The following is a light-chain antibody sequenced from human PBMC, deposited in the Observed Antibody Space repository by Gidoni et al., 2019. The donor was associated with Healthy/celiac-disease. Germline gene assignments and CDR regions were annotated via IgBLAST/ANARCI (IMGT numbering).Light chain of an antibody. CDR3: QQYGSSRCT. CDR1: QSVSSSY. J-gene: IGKJ2*01. CDR2: GAS. Sequence: VLTYSPGTLSSSPGQRATLSCRASQSVSSSYLAWDHQQPGQAPRRLICGASSRATGIPDRFSGSGSGTDFTPTISMLEPEASAVYYCQQYGSSRCTCGQGTKLEIK. V-gene: IGKV3-20*01.